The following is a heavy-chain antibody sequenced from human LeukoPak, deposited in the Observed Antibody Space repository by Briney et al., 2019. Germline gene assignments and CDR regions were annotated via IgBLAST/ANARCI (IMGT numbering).Heavy chain of an antibody. J-gene: IGHJ5*02. CDR2: ISGSGGST. CDR1: GFTFSSYA. CDR3: AKDLLIWFGELNWFDP. Sequence: GGSLRLSCAASGFTFSSYAMSWVRQAPGKGLEWVSAISGSGGSTYYADSVKGRFTISRDNSKNTLYLQMNSLRAEDTAVYYCAKDLLIWFGELNWFDPWGQGTLVTVFS. D-gene: IGHD3-10*01. V-gene: IGHV3-23*01.